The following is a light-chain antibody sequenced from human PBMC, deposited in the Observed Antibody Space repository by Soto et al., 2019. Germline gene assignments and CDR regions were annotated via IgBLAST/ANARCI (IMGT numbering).Light chain of an antibody. J-gene: IGKJ5*01. Sequence: EIVMTQSPATLSVSPGETASLSCRASQSAGNFLAWYQQKPGQAPRLLIYYISTRATGIPARFSGSGSGTEFTLTINSLQSEYSAVYYCQQHNQWPLTFGQGTRLEIK. CDR3: QQHNQWPLT. CDR2: YIS. CDR1: QSAGNF. V-gene: IGKV3D-15*01.